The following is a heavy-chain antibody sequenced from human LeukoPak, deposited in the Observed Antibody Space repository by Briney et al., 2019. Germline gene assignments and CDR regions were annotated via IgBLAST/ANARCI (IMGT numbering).Heavy chain of an antibody. V-gene: IGHV4-39*07. Sequence: PSETLSLTCTVSGGSISSSSYYWGWIRQPPGKGLEWIGSIYYSGSTYYNPSLKSRVTISVDTSKNQFSLKLSSVTAADTAVYYCARGRLERPLGYWGQGTLVTVSS. D-gene: IGHD1-1*01. CDR1: GGSISSSSYY. J-gene: IGHJ4*02. CDR3: ARGRLERPLGY. CDR2: IYYSGST.